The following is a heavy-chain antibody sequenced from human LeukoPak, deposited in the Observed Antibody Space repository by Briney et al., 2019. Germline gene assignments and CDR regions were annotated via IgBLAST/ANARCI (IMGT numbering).Heavy chain of an antibody. V-gene: IGHV4-39*01. CDR1: GGSISSYY. J-gene: IGHJ3*02. D-gene: IGHD5-24*01. CDR2: IYYSGST. Sequence: SETLSLTCTVSGGSISSYYWSWIRQPPGKGLEWIGSIYYSGSTYYNPSLKSRVTISVDTSKNQFSLKLSSVTAADTAVYYCASPAKRWLQFDDAFDIWGQGTMVTVSS. CDR3: ASPAKRWLQFDDAFDI.